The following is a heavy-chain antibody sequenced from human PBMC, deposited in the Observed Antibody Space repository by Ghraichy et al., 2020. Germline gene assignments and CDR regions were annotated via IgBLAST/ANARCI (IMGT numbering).Heavy chain of an antibody. CDR1: GFTFTNYA. CDR3: AKTRKNGYNSVNN. Sequence: GGSLRLSCAASGFTFTNYAMSWVRQAPGKGLEWVSSISGSGIGTYYADSVKGRFTISRDNSKNTVSLQMNSLKAEDTAVYYCAKTRKNGYNSVNNWGQGNLVTVSS. CDR2: ISGSGIGT. J-gene: IGHJ4*02. V-gene: IGHV3-23*01. D-gene: IGHD5-24*01.